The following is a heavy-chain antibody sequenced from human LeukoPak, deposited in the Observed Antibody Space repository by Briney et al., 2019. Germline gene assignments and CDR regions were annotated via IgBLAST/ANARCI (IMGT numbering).Heavy chain of an antibody. D-gene: IGHD2-2*01. V-gene: IGHV3-53*01. CDR3: ARTSRLGVPADHFDY. CDR2: IYGGGST. Sequence: PGGALRLSCAASGFTVSSNYMSWVRQAPGQGLEGVSVIYGGGSTYLADSVKGRFTISRDNSKNTLYLQMNSLRAEDTAVYYCARTSRLGVPADHFDYWGQGTLVTVSS. J-gene: IGHJ4*02. CDR1: GFTVSSNY.